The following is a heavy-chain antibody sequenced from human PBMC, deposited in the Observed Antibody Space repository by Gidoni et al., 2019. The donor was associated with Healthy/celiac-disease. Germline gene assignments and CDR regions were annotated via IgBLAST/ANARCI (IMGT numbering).Heavy chain of an antibody. CDR2: ISYDGSNK. J-gene: IGHJ6*03. D-gene: IGHD4-17*01. Sequence: QVQLVESGGGVVQPGRSMRLSCAASGFPFSSYALHWVRQAPGKGLEWVAVISYDGSNKYYADSVKGRFTISRDNSKNTLYLQMNSLRAEDTAVYYCARDALRWYRDTEIYYYYYMDVWGKGTTVTVSS. CDR3: ARDALRWYRDTEIYYYYYMDV. CDR1: GFPFSSYA. V-gene: IGHV3-30*01.